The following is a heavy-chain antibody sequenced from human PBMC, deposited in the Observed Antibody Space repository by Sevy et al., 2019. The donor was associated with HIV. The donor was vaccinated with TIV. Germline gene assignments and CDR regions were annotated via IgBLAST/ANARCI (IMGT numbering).Heavy chain of an antibody. CDR1: GFTFSRNY. CDR2: IKQDGSEK. Sequence: GGSLRLSCAASGFTFSRNYMSWVRQAPVKGLEWVANIKQDGSEKLYVDSVKGRFTISRDNAKNSLYLQMNSLRGEDTAVYFCVREGFYYFDFWGQGTPVTVSS. J-gene: IGHJ4*02. V-gene: IGHV3-7*01. CDR3: VREGFYYFDF.